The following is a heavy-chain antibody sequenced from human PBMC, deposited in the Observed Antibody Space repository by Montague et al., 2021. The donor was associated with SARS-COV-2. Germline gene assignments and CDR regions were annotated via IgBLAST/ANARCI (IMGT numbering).Heavy chain of an antibody. J-gene: IGHJ4*02. CDR1: GFTFSSYV. V-gene: IGHV3-23*01. D-gene: IGHD3-22*01. Sequence: SLSLSCAASGFTFSSYVLSWVRQAPGKGLEWVSAISGSCCSTYYADSVKGRFTISRDNSKNTLYLQMNSLRAEDTAVYYCRVGNYYDSISDYWGQGTLVTVSS. CDR3: RVGNYYDSISDY. CDR2: ISGSCCST.